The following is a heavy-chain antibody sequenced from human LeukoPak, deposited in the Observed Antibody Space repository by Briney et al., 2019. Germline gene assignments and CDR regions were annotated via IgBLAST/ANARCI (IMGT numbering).Heavy chain of an antibody. D-gene: IGHD2-2*02. CDR2: IIPIFGTA. V-gene: IGHV1-69*13. J-gene: IGHJ3*02. CDR3: ARELEGLNTWAFDI. CDR1: GGTFSSYS. Sequence: GASVKVSCTASGGTFSSYSISWVRQAPGQGLEWMGGIIPIFGTANYAQKFQGRVTITADESTSTAYMELSSLRSEDTAVYYCARELEGLNTWAFDIWGQGTMVTVSS.